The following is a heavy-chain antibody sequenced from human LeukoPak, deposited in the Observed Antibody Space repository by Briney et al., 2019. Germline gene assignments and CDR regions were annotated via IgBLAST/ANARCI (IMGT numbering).Heavy chain of an antibody. D-gene: IGHD3-3*01. CDR1: GGSISSGDYY. J-gene: IGHJ5*02. CDR2: IYYSGST. CDR3: ARDQSHYDFWSGPGSWFDP. V-gene: IGHV4-30-4*08. Sequence: SETLSLTCAVSGGSISSGDYYWSWIRQPPGKGLEWIGYIYYSGSTYYNPSLKSRVTISVDTSKNQFSLKLSSVTAADTAVYYCARDQSHYDFWSGPGSWFDPWGQGTLVTVSS.